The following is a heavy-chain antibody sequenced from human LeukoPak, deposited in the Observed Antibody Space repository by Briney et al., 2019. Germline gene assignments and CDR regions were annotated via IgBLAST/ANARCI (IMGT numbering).Heavy chain of an antibody. CDR3: AKNTGPDEYSYGTYGMDV. Sequence: GGSLRLSCAASGFTFSSYAMSWVRQAPGKGLEWVSAISSSSSYIYYADSVKGRFTISRDNAKNSLYLQMNSLRAEDTALYYCAKNTGPDEYSYGTYGMDVWGQGTTVTVSS. V-gene: IGHV3-21*04. J-gene: IGHJ6*02. CDR2: ISSSSSYI. D-gene: IGHD5-18*01. CDR1: GFTFSSYA.